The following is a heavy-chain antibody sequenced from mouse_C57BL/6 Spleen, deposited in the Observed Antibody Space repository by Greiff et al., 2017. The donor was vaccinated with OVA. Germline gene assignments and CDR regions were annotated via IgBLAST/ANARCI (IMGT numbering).Heavy chain of an antibody. D-gene: IGHD2-4*01. CDR1: GYTFTSYW. J-gene: IGHJ4*01. CDR3: ARKGGVYDYDGGAAMDY. Sequence: QVQLQQPGAELVKPGASVKMSCKASGYTFTSYWITWVKQRPGQGLEWMGDIYPGSGSTNYNEKFKSKATLTVDTSSSTAYMQLSSLTSEDSAVYYCARKGGVYDYDGGAAMDYWGQGTSVTVSS. V-gene: IGHV1-55*01. CDR2: IYPGSGST.